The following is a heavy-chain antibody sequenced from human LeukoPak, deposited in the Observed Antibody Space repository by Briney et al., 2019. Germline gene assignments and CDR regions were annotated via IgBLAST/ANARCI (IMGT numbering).Heavy chain of an antibody. CDR3: ASPYDDSSGYYYPTFDY. D-gene: IGHD3-22*01. V-gene: IGHV3-64*01. Sequence: GGSLRLSCAASGFTFSSYAMHWVRQAPGKGLEYVSAISSNGGSTYYANSVKGRFTISRDNSKNTLYLQMGSLRAEDTAVYYCASPYDDSSGYYYPTFDYWGQGTLVTVSS. CDR1: GFTFSSYA. CDR2: ISSNGGST. J-gene: IGHJ4*02.